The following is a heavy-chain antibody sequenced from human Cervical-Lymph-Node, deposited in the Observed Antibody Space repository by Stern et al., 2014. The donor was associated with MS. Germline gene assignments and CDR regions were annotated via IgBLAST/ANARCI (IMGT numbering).Heavy chain of an antibody. CDR1: GGSISSGDYY. Sequence: QLQLQESGPGLVKPSQTLSLTCTVSGGSISSGDYYWSWIRQPPGKGLEWIGYIYYSGSTYYQPSLKSRVTISVDTSKNQFSLKLSSVTAADTAVYYCARGRRGSSSSFNYWGQGTLVTVSS. J-gene: IGHJ4*02. V-gene: IGHV4-30-4*01. D-gene: IGHD6-6*01. CDR3: ARGRRGSSSSFNY. CDR2: IYYSGST.